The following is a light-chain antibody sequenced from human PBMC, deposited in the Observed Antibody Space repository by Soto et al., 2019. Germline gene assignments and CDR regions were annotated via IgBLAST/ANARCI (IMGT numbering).Light chain of an antibody. CDR1: SSNVGSYKL. CDR3: SSYAGSNNLGV. V-gene: IGLV2-8*01. J-gene: IGLJ1*01. CDR2: EVS. Sequence: QSALTQPASVSGSPGQSITISCTGTSSNVGSYKLVSWYQQHPGKAPKLMIYEVSKRPSGVPDRFSGSKSGNTASLTVSGLQAEDEADYYCSSYAGSNNLGVFGTGTKLTVL.